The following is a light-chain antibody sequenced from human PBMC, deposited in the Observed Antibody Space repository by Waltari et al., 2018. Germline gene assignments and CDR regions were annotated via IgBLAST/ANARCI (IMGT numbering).Light chain of an antibody. CDR3: GTWDSILRAGV. CDR1: PPKKWLSS. Sequence: QSVLTQPPSVSAAPGQKVTIPCPGSPPKKWLSSLSWYQQLPGAAPRLLIYDNNKRPSGIPDRFSGSKSGTSATLGITGLQTGDEANYYCGTWDSILRAGVFGGGTRVTVL. V-gene: IGLV1-51*01. J-gene: IGLJ2*01. CDR2: DNN.